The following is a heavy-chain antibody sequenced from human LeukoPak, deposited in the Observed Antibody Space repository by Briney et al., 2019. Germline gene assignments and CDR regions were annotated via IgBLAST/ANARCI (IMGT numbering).Heavy chain of an antibody. CDR3: ARVGWYCSSTSCYTAAFDI. D-gene: IGHD2-2*02. Sequence: SEALSLTCAVSGGSISSSNWWSWVRQPPGKGLEWIGEIYHSGSTYYNPSLKSRVTISVDRSKNQFSLKLSSVTAADTAVYYCARVGWYCSSTSCYTAAFDIWGQGTMVTVSS. CDR1: GGSISSSNW. CDR2: IYHSGST. V-gene: IGHV4-4*02. J-gene: IGHJ3*02.